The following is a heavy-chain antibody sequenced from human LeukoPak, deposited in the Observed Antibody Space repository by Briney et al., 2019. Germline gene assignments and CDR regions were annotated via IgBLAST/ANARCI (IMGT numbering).Heavy chain of an antibody. CDR3: ARVTTIFGAVISHDAFDI. V-gene: IGHV1-2*02. Sequence: ASVKVSCKASGYTFTGYYMHWVRQAPGQGLEWMGWINPNSGGTNYAQKFQGRVTMTRDTSISTAYMELSRLRSDDTAVYYCARVTTIFGAVISHDAFDIWGQGTMVTVSS. CDR1: GYTFTGYY. D-gene: IGHD3-3*01. CDR2: INPNSGGT. J-gene: IGHJ3*02.